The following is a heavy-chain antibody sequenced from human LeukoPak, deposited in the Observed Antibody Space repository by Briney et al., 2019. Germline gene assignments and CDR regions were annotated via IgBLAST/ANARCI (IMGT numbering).Heavy chain of an antibody. Sequence: GASVTVSCTASGYTFTGYYIHWVRQAHGQGLEWMGWTNPNTSGTDYAQAFQGRVTMTRDTFISTVDMELSRLTSDDTGVYYCARGVSSAGAKDFDQWCRGKGVPVSS. J-gene: IGHJ4*02. CDR1: GYTFTGYY. D-gene: IGHD2-8*02. CDR2: TNPNTSGT. V-gene: IGHV1-2*02. CDR3: ARGVSSAGAKDFDQ.